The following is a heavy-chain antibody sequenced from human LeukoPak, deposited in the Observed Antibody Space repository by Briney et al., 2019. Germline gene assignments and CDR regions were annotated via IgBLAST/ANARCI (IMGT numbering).Heavy chain of an antibody. D-gene: IGHD3-22*01. V-gene: IGHV3-30-3*01. Sequence: GRSLRLSCAASGFTFSSYAMHWVRQAPGKGLEWVAVISYDGSNKYYADSVKGRFTISRDNSKNTLYLQMNSLRAEDTAVYYCARGYYDSRVDAFDIWGQGTMVTVSS. CDR2: ISYDGSNK. CDR3: ARGYYDSRVDAFDI. J-gene: IGHJ3*02. CDR1: GFTFSSYA.